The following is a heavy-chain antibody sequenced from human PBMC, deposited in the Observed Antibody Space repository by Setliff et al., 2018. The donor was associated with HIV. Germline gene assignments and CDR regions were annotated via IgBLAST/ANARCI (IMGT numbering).Heavy chain of an antibody. CDR3: ARAADYHDSSGYWAPPRYFDY. J-gene: IGHJ4*02. CDR1: GGSISSFNW. V-gene: IGHV4-4*02. D-gene: IGHD3-22*01. Sequence: SETLSLTCDVSGGSISSFNWWSWVRQSPGKGLEWIGEIYHTGSTNYSPSLKSRVTISVDKSKNQLSLRLNSVTAADTAVYYCARAADYHDSSGYWAPPRYFDYWGQGTLVTVSS. CDR2: IYHTGST.